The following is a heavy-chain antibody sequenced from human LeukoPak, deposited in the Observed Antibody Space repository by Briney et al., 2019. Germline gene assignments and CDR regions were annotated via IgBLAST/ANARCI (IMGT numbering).Heavy chain of an antibody. V-gene: IGHV3-9*01. CDR3: AKDRTYSAYAALDY. CDR2: ISWNSGSA. J-gene: IGHJ4*02. Sequence: HPGGSLRLSCAASGFTFDDYSMHWVRQAPGKGLELVSGISWNSGSAGYADSVKGRFTISRDSAKNSLYLQMNSLRTEDTALYYCAKDRTYSAYAALDYWGQGTLVTVSS. D-gene: IGHD5-12*01. CDR1: GFTFDDYS.